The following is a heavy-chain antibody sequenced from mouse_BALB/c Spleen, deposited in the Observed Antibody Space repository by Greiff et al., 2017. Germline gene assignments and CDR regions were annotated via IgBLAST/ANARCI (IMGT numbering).Heavy chain of an antibody. CDR3: ARETFYGKEDWFAY. J-gene: IGHJ3*01. D-gene: IGHD2-1*01. Sequence: VQLQQSGPGLVQPSQSLSITCTVSGFSLTGYGVNWVRQPPGKGLEWLGMIWGDGSTDYNSALKSRLSISKDNSKSQVFLKMNSLQTDDTARYYCARETFYGKEDWFAYWGQGTLVTVSA. CDR1: GFSLTGYG. CDR2: IWGDGST. V-gene: IGHV2-6-7*01.